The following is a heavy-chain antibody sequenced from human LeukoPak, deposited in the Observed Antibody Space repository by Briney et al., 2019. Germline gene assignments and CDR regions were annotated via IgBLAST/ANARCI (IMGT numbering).Heavy chain of an antibody. J-gene: IGHJ4*02. CDR2: GYYAGSGS. Sequence: PAETLSLTCGVSGASTNTDSYVWGWLRQPPGKGLEWVGSGYYAGSGSHYNPSLKSRVTISVDTSRNLYSLKLHSVTTADTAVYYCVRLWLRWGIDYWGQGSLVTVSS. D-gene: IGHD5-12*01. CDR3: VRLWLRWGIDY. CDR1: GASTNTDSYV. V-gene: IGHV4-39*01.